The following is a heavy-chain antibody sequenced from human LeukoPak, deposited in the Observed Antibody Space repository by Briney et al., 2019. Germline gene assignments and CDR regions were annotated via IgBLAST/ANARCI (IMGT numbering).Heavy chain of an antibody. D-gene: IGHD3-3*01. Sequence: GGSLRLSCAASGFTFSTYNMSWVRQAPGKGLEWVSSISSGSSYIYYADSVKGRFTISRDNAKNSLYLQMNSLRAEDTAVYYCARAFGSQDYWGQGTLVTVSS. CDR1: GFTFSTYN. CDR3: ARAFGSQDY. CDR2: ISSGSSYI. J-gene: IGHJ4*02. V-gene: IGHV3-21*01.